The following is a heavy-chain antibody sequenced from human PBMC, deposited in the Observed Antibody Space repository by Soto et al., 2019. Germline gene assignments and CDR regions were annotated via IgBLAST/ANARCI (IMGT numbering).Heavy chain of an antibody. CDR2: IYPGDSDT. J-gene: IGHJ6*02. D-gene: IGHD6-13*01. CDR1: GYRFTSYW. CDR3: ARRGSLGGIAAAGNYYGMDV. Sequence: GESLKISCQGSGYRFTSYWIGWVRQMPGKGLEWMGIIYPGDSDTRYSPSFQGQVTISADKSISTAYLQWSSLKASDTAMYYCARRGSLGGIAAAGNYYGMDVWGQGTTVTVSS. V-gene: IGHV5-51*01.